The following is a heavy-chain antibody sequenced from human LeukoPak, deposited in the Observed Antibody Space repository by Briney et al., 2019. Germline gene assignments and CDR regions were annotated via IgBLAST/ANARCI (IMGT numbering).Heavy chain of an antibody. V-gene: IGHV3-74*01. D-gene: IGHD1-7*01. J-gene: IGHJ6*02. CDR2: INSDGSST. CDR1: GFSFSSYG. CDR3: ARAHYSPPIIELGSGYGMDV. Sequence: GGSLRLSCAASGFSFSSYGMHWVRQAPGKGLVWVSRINSDGSSTSYADSVKGRFTISRDNAKNTLYLQMNSLRAEDTAVYYCARAHYSPPIIELGSGYGMDVWGQGTTVTVSS.